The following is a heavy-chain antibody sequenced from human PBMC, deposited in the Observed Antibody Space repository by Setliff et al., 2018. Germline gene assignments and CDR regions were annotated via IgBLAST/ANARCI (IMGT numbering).Heavy chain of an antibody. D-gene: IGHD4-4*01. Sequence: TSETLSLTCNVSGASISSSYWTWIRQPPGNELEWIGYVYSSSSPYYEPSLESRVTMSIDTSKNQISLQLRSLTAADTAVYYCVRVIYDYSFESWGQGTLGTVSS. J-gene: IGHJ4*02. CDR3: VRVIYDYSFES. CDR1: GASISSSY. CDR2: VYSSSSP. V-gene: IGHV4-4*08.